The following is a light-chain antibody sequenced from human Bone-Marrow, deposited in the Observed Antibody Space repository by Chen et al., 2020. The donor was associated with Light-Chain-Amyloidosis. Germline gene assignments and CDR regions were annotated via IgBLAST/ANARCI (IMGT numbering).Light chain of an antibody. J-gene: IGKJ2*01. CDR3: QQSYNSPYT. Sequence: DIQMTQSPSSLSASVGDRVTITCRASQSISSYLNWYQQKPGNAPKLLIYAASSLQSGVASRFSGSGSGTDFTLTISSPQLEDFATYYCQQSYNSPYTFGQGTKLEIK. CDR2: AAS. V-gene: IGKV1-39*01. CDR1: QSISSY.